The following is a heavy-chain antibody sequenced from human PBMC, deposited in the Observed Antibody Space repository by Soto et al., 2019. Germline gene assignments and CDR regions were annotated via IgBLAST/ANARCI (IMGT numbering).Heavy chain of an antibody. CDR1: GDTFSSYA. D-gene: IGHD3-22*01. Sequence: QVQLVQSGAEVKKPGSSVKVSCKASGDTFSSYAINWVRQAPGQGLEWMGGIIPMFGTANYAQKFKGRVTITAGESTRKVYMELSSLRSEGTAVYYCARVGPAHYYDSSGYYSPLDYWGQGTLVTVSS. V-gene: IGHV1-69*01. CDR2: IIPMFGTA. J-gene: IGHJ4*02. CDR3: ARVGPAHYYDSSGYYSPLDY.